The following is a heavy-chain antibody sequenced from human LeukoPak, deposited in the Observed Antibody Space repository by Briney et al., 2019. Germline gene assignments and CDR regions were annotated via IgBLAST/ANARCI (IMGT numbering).Heavy chain of an antibody. CDR3: ARVTDPRYNWFDP. CDR2: IHASGST. V-gene: IGHV4-4*07. CDR1: GGSISSYY. D-gene: IGHD2-21*02. Sequence: PSETLSLTCTVSGGSISSYYWTWIRQPAGKVPEWIGRIHASGSTNYNPSLKSRVNMSVDTSKNQFSLRLNSVTAADTAVYYCARVTDPRYNWFDPWGQGTLVTVSS. J-gene: IGHJ5*02.